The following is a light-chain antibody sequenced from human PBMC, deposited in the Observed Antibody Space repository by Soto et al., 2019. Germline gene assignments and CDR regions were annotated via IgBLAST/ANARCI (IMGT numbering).Light chain of an antibody. J-gene: IGKJ2*01. CDR2: GAS. CDR3: QQYASSPYT. V-gene: IGKV3-20*01. CDR1: QTISSGY. Sequence: EIVLTQSPGTLSLSPGERVTRSCRASQTISSGYVAWYQQKPGQAPRLFIYGASSRATGIPDRFSGSGSGTDFTLSISRLEPEDVAVYYCQQYASSPYTFGQGNKLEIQ.